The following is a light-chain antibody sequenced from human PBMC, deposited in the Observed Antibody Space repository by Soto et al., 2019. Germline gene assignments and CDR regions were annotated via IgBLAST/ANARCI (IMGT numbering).Light chain of an antibody. CDR2: DVT. V-gene: IGLV2-14*03. Sequence: QSALTQPASVSGSPGQSIAISLTGTSSDVGGFNYVSWYQQHPGKAPKLMIYDVTNRPSGVSYRFSGSKSGNTASLTISGLKPEDEADYYCNSYTSSSTYVFGTGTKLTVL. CDR3: NSYTSSSTYV. J-gene: IGLJ1*01. CDR1: SSDVGGFNY.